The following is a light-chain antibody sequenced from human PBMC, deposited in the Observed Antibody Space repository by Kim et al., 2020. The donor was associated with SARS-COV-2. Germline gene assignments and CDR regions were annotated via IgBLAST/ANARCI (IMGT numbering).Light chain of an antibody. V-gene: IGLV3-21*04. CDR2: YDS. CDR1: NIGSKS. Sequence: SYELTQPPSVSVAPGKTARITCGGNNIGSKSVHWYQQKPGQAPVLVIYYDSDRPSGIPERFSGSNSGNTATLTISRVEAGAEADYYCQVWDSSSDHPVIGGGTQLTVL. J-gene: IGLJ3*02. CDR3: QVWDSSSDHPV.